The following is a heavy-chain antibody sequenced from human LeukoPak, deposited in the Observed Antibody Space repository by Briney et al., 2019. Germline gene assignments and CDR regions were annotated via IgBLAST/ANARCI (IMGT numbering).Heavy chain of an antibody. J-gene: IGHJ6*02. D-gene: IGHD5-12*01. CDR2: TYYRSKGYN. V-gene: IGHV6-1*01. CDR1: GDSVSSNSAA. Sequence: SQTLSLTCDISGDSVSSNSAAWNWIRQSPSGGLEWLGRTYYRSKGYNDYALYVKSRITVTPDTSENQFSLQLNSVILEDTAGYYCAREGSGQEYYGMDVWGQETTVIVSS. CDR3: AREGSGQEYYGMDV.